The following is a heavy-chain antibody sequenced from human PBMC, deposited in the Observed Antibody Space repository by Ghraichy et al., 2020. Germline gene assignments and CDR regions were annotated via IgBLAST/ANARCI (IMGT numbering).Heavy chain of an antibody. V-gene: IGHV6-1*01. CDR3: ARVIRDSGWYFES. D-gene: IGHD6-19*01. J-gene: IGHJ4*02. CDR1: GDSVSSNSAA. Sequence: SQTLSLTCAIFGDSVSSNSAAWNWIRQSPSGGLELLRRTYYRSKYYNDYAVSVKSRITINPDTSKNQFSLQLNSVTPEDTAMYYCARVIRDSGWYFESWGQGTLVTVSS. CDR2: TYYRSKYYN.